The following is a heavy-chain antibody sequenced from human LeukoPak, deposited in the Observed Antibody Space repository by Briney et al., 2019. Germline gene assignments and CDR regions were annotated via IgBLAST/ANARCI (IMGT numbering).Heavy chain of an antibody. CDR2: ISGSGGST. D-gene: IGHD2-21*02. Sequence: GRSPRLSCAASGFTFSSYAMSWVRQAPGKGLEWVSAISGSGGSTYYADSVKGRFTISRDNSKNTLYLQMNSLRAEDTAVYYCASLADGYCGGDCYTLLYYYYYGMDVWGQGTTVTVSS. CDR3: ASLADGYCGGDCYTLLYYYYYGMDV. CDR1: GFTFSSYA. J-gene: IGHJ6*02. V-gene: IGHV3-23*01.